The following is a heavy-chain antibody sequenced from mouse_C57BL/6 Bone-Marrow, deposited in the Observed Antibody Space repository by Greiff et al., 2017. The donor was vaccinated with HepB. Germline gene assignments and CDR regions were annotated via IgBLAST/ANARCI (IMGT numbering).Heavy chain of an antibody. D-gene: IGHD1-1*01. V-gene: IGHV1-26*01. J-gene: IGHJ2*01. CDR3: ARLDYYGSRT. CDR2: INPNNGGT. CDR1: GYTFTDYY. Sequence: VQLQQSGPELVKPGASVKISCKASGYTFTDYYMNWVKQSHGKSLEWIGDINPNNGGTSYNQKFKGKGTLTVDKSSSTAYMELRSLTSEDSAVYYCARLDYYGSRTRGQGTTLTVSS.